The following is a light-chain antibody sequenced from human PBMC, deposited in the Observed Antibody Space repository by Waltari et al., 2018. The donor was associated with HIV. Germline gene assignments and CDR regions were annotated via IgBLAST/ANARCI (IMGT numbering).Light chain of an antibody. Sequence: HSVLTQPASVSGSPGPSITLSCSGPTSDMSSLTFVSWYQQYPGRAPRLIIFEVSSRPSGISGRFSGSKSGDTASLTISALRTEDEADYFCSSYSPRTSVVFGGGTKVTVL. CDR2: EVS. V-gene: IGLV2-14*01. J-gene: IGLJ3*02. CDR1: TSDMSSLTF. CDR3: SSYSPRTSVV.